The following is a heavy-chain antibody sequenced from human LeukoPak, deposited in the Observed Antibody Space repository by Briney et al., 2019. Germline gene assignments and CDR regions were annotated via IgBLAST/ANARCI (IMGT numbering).Heavy chain of an antibody. CDR3: ARTALVVAATADY. J-gene: IGHJ4*02. V-gene: IGHV1-18*01. CDR1: GYTFTSYG. D-gene: IGHD2-15*01. Sequence: ALVKVSCKAPGYTFTSYGISWVRQAPGQGLEWMGWISAYNGNTNYAQKLQGRVTMTTDTSTSTAYIELRSLRSDDTAVYYCARTALVVAATADYWGQGTLVTVSS. CDR2: ISAYNGNT.